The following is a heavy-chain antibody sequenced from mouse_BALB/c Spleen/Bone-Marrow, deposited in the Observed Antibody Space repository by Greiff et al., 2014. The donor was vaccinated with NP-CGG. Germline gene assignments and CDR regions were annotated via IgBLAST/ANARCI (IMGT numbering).Heavy chain of an antibody. J-gene: IGHJ2*01. V-gene: IGHV1-9*01. CDR1: GYTFSSYW. CDR2: IFLGSGST. CDR3: ARRLLYYFDY. Sequence: QVQLQQSGAELMKPGASVKISCKATGYTFSSYWIEWVKQRPGHGLEWIGEIFLGSGSTNYNEKFKGKATFTANTSSNTAYMQLSSLTSEDSAVYYCARRLLYYFDYWGQGTTLTVSS. D-gene: IGHD1-2*01.